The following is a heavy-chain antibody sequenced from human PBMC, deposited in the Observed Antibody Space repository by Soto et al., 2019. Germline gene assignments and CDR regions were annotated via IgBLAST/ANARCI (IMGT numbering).Heavy chain of an antibody. CDR2: INHSGST. V-gene: IGHV4-34*01. Sequence: PSETLSLTCAVYGGSFSGYYWSWIRQPPGKGLEWIGEINHSGSTNYNPSLKSRVTISVDTSKNQFSLKLSSVTAADTAVYYCARNVNYDILPGYYTPVNDYYYYMDVWGKGTTVTVSS. CDR3: ARNVNYDILPGYYTPVNDYYYYMDV. D-gene: IGHD3-9*01. J-gene: IGHJ6*03. CDR1: GGSFSGYY.